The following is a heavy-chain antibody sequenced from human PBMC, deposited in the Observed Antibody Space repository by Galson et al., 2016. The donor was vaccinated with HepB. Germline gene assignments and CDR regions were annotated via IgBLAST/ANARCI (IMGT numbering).Heavy chain of an antibody. CDR3: ARGLGRISWSFDY. CDR2: IKYDGSYA. D-gene: IGHD6-19*01. J-gene: IGHJ4*02. Sequence: SLRLSCAASGFTFSRFWMHWVRQVPGKGLVWVARIKYDGSYANYADSVKGRFTISRDNAKNTLYLQMNSLRLEDTAVYYCARGLGRISWSFDYWGQRTLVTVSS. V-gene: IGHV3-74*01. CDR1: GFTFSRFW.